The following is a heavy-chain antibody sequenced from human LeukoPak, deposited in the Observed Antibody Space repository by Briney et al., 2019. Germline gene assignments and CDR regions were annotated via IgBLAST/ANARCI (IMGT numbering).Heavy chain of an antibody. CDR2: INPNSGGT. CDR3: VRDGFGSSGNWFDP. Sequence: ASVKVSCKASGYTFTGYYMHWVRQAPGQGLEWMGWINPNSGGTNYAQKFQGRVTMTRDTSISTAYMELSRLRSDDTAVYYCVRDGFGSSGNWFDPWGQGTLVTVSS. CDR1: GYTFTGYY. J-gene: IGHJ5*02. V-gene: IGHV1-2*02. D-gene: IGHD3-22*01.